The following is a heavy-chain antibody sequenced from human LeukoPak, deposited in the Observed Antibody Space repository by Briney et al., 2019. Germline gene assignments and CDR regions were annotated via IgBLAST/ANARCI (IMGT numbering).Heavy chain of an antibody. V-gene: IGHV3-20*04. CDR1: GFTFDDYG. J-gene: IGHJ6*03. D-gene: IGHD4-23*01. CDR2: INWNGGST. CDR3: ARTMVVTPGSYYYYMDV. Sequence: GGSLRLSCAASGFTFDDYGMSWVRQAPGKGLEWVSGINWNGGSTGYADSVKGRFTISRDNAKNSLYLQMTSLRAEDTALYYCARTMVVTPGSYYYYMDVWGKGTTVTVSS.